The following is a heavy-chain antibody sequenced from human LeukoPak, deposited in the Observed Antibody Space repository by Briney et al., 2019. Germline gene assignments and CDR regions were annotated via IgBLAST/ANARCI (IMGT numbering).Heavy chain of an antibody. V-gene: IGHV3-66*02. CDR2: TYSGGST. J-gene: IGHJ6*02. D-gene: IGHD3-22*01. CDR1: GFTVSSNY. CDR3: ARDSPAYYYDSSGYAVPSVGMDV. Sequence: GGSLRLSCAASGFTVSSNYMSWVRQAPGKGLEWVSVTYSGGSTYYADSVKGRFTISRDNSKNTLYLQMNSLRAEDTAVYYCARDSPAYYYDSSGYAVPSVGMDVWGQGTTVTVSS.